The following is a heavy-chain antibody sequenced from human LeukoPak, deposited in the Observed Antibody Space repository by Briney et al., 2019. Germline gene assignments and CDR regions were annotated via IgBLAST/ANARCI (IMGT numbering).Heavy chain of an antibody. CDR1: GGSFSGYY. Sequence: SETLSLTCAVYGGSFSGYYWSWIRQPPGKGLEWIGEINHSGSTNYNPSLKSRVTISVDTSKNQFSLKLSSVTAADTAVYYCARASIAVAGTNDYWGQGALVTVSS. CDR2: INHSGST. D-gene: IGHD6-19*01. CDR3: ARASIAVAGTNDY. V-gene: IGHV4-34*01. J-gene: IGHJ4*02.